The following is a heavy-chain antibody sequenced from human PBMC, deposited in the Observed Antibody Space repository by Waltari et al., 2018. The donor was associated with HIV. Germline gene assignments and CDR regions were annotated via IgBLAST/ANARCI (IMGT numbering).Heavy chain of an antibody. CDR2: INVNSGGT. CDR1: GYTFTADY. CDR3: AREYYYDSGAYSNWFDP. V-gene: IGHV1-2*02. Sequence: QVHLVQSGAEVKKPGDSVRVSCETSGYTFTADYMHWVRQAPGQGLEWMGWINVNSGGTRYAQKFQDRVTVTRDMSINTTYLELRSLRSDDTAEYFCAREYYYDSGAYSNWFDPWGQGTLVTVSS. J-gene: IGHJ5*02. D-gene: IGHD3-22*01.